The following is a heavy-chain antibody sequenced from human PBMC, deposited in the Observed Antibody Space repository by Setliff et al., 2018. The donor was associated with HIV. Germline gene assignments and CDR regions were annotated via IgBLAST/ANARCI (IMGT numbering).Heavy chain of an antibody. Sequence: PGESLKISCKGSGYSFTSYWIGWVRQMPGKGLEWMGIIYPGDSDTRYSPSFQGQVTISADKSISTAYLQWSTLKASDTAMYYCASGALIVIDAFHIWGQGTMVTVSS. D-gene: IGHD2-15*01. CDR3: ASGALIVIDAFHI. CDR1: GYSFTSYW. V-gene: IGHV5-51*01. J-gene: IGHJ3*02. CDR2: IYPGDSDT.